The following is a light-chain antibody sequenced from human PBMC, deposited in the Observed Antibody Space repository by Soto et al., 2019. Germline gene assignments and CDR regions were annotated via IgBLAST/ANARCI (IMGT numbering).Light chain of an antibody. CDR1: SSNIGNNT. CDR3: AAWDDSLIGYV. Sequence: QSALTQPPSTSGTPGQRVTISCSGSSSNIGNNTVSWCQQLPGTAPKPLIYNNNQRPSGVPDRFSGSKSGTSASLAISGLQSEDEADYYCAAWDDSLIGYVFGTGTKVTVL. V-gene: IGLV1-44*01. J-gene: IGLJ1*01. CDR2: NNN.